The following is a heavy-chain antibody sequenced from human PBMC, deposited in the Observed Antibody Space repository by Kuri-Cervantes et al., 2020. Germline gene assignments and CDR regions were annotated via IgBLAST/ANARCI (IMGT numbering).Heavy chain of an antibody. CDR3: ARDTPPLEMATTDYYYGMDV. D-gene: IGHD5-24*01. Sequence: SVKVSCKASGGTFSSHAISWVRQAPGQGLEWMGGIIPIFGTANYAQKFQGRVTITADESTSTAYMELSSLRSEDTAVYYCARDTPPLEMATTDYYYGMDVWGQGTTVTVSS. CDR1: GGTFSSHA. CDR2: IIPIFGTA. J-gene: IGHJ6*02. V-gene: IGHV1-69*13.